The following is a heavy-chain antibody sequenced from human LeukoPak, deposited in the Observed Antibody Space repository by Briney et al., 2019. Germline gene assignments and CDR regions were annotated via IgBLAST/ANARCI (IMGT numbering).Heavy chain of an antibody. CDR2: IYTTGET. D-gene: IGHD6-13*01. CDR1: GASISGYY. V-gene: IGHV4-4*09. J-gene: IGHJ5*02. Sequence: SETLSLTCTVSGASISGYYLHWLRQSPDKGLEWIGYIYTTGETNYNPSLTGGITISVDMSKNQFSLKVDSVTAADTAVYYCARAKYINSWYGFDPWGQGTLVTVSS. CDR3: ARAKYINSWYGFDP.